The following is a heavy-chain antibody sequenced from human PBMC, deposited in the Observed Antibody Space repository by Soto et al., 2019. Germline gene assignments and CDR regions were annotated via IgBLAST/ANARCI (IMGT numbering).Heavy chain of an antibody. CDR2: INQDGNED. CDR1: GFTFSSYW. CDR3: ARTGDGHHDFLDY. V-gene: IGHV3-7*01. D-gene: IGHD1-1*01. J-gene: IGHJ4*02. Sequence: GGSLRLSCAASGFTFSSYWMNWVRQAPGKGLEWVANINQDGNEDNLLDSVKGRFTISRDNAKNSLFLQMSSLRVDDTAVYYCARTGDGHHDFLDYWGQGALVTVSS.